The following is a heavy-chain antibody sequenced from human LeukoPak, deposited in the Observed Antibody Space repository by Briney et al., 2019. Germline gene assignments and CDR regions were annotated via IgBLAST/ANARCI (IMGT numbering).Heavy chain of an antibody. CDR2: MNPNSGNT. V-gene: IGHV1-8*03. Sequence: GASVRVSCKASGYTFTSYDINWVRQATGQGLEWMGWMNPNSGNTGYAQKFQGRVTITRNTSISTAYMELSSLRSEDTAVYYCARGNGGGGEGYYYYYMDVWGKGTTVTVSS. D-gene: IGHD2-21*01. CDR3: ARGNGGGGEGYYYYYMDV. J-gene: IGHJ6*03. CDR1: GYTFTSYD.